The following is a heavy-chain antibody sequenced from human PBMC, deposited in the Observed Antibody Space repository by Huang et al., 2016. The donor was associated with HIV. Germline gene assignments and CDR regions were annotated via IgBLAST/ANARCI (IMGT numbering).Heavy chain of an antibody. D-gene: IGHD3-3*01. CDR3: VKDSPGVITIFGGDV. Sequence: QVQLVESGGGVVQPGRSLRLSCAASGFTFKQSAMHWVRQAPGKGLEWGALISYDGSEKYFGDSVKGRFTISRDKSKNMLYLQMNSLRPDDSAMYYCVKDSPGVITIFGGDVWGQGTTVTVSS. CDR2: ISYDGSEK. V-gene: IGHV3-30*18. J-gene: IGHJ6*02. CDR1: GFTFKQSA.